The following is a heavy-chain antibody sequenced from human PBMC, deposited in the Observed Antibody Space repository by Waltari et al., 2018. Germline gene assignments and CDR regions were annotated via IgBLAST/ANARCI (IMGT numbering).Heavy chain of an antibody. Sequence: EVQLVESGGGLVKPGGSLRLSCAASGFTFSNAWMSWVRQAPGKGLEWVGRIKSKTDGGTTDYAAPVKGRFSSSRDDSKNTLYLQRNSLKTEDTAVYYCTTEVVFLFDYWGQGTLVTVSS. CDR2: IKSKTDGGTT. CDR1: GFTFSNAW. D-gene: IGHD2-21*01. J-gene: IGHJ4*02. V-gene: IGHV3-15*01. CDR3: TTEVVFLFDY.